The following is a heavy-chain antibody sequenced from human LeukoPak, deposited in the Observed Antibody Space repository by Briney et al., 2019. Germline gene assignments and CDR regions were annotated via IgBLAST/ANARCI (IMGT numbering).Heavy chain of an antibody. CDR3: ARESRRLGLDY. J-gene: IGHJ4*02. Sequence: GGSLRLSCAASGFTFSSYGMHWVRQAPGKGLEWVAVIWCDGSNKYYADSVKGRFTISRDNSKNTLYLQMNSLRAEDTAVYYCARESRRLGLDYWGQGTLVTVSS. CDR1: GFTFSSYG. D-gene: IGHD3-9*01. CDR2: IWCDGSNK. V-gene: IGHV3-33*01.